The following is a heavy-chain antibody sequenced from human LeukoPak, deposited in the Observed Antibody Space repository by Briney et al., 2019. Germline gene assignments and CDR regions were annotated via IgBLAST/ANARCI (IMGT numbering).Heavy chain of an antibody. V-gene: IGHV3-74*01. CDR1: GFTFSSYW. D-gene: IGHD3-9*01. CDR3: ARSIYDILTGYYHDAFDI. CDR2: INSDGSST. J-gene: IGHJ3*02. Sequence: GGSLRLSCAASGFTFSSYWMHWVRQAPGKGLVWVSRINSDGSSTSYADSVKGRFTISRDNAKNTLYLQMNSLRAEDTAVYYCARSIYDILTGYYHDAFDIWGQGTMVTVSS.